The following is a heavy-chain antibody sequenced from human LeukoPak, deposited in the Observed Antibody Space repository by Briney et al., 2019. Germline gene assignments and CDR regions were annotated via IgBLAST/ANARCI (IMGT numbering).Heavy chain of an antibody. J-gene: IGHJ3*02. CDR3: ARIPGSGTYAPRDAFDI. D-gene: IGHD3-10*01. V-gene: IGHV4-61*02. Sequence: SQTLSLTCTVSGGSISSGSYYWSWIRQPAGKGLEWIGRIYTSGSTNYNPSLKSRVTISVDTSKSQFSLKLSSVTAADTAVYYCARIPGSGTYAPRDAFDIWGQGTMVSVSS. CDR2: IYTSGST. CDR1: GGSISSGSYY.